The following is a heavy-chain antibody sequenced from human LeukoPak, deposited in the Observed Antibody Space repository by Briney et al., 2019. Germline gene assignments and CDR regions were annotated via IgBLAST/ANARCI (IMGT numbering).Heavy chain of an antibody. D-gene: IGHD3-10*01. J-gene: IGHJ5*02. CDR1: GGSISSGDYY. Sequence: PSQTLSLTCTVSGGSISSGDYYWSWIRQPPGKGLEWIGYIYYSGSTNYNPSLKSRVTISVDTSKNQFSLKLSSVTAADTAVYYCARHDHYGSGSYYNWFDPWGQGTLVTVSS. CDR3: ARHDHYGSGSYYNWFDP. CDR2: IYYSGST. V-gene: IGHV4-30-4*01.